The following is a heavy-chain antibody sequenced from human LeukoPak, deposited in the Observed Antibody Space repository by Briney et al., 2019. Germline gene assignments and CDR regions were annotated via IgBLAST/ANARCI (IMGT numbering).Heavy chain of an antibody. CDR1: GFTFSSYA. D-gene: IGHD6-19*01. Sequence: GGSLRLSCAASGFTFSSYAMSWVRQAPGKGLEWVSAISGSGGSTYYADSVKGRFTISRDNAKDSLYLQMNSLRAEDTAVYYCARGVAVAEGYFDYWGQGTLVTVSS. CDR3: ARGVAVAEGYFDY. J-gene: IGHJ4*02. V-gene: IGHV3-23*01. CDR2: ISGSGGST.